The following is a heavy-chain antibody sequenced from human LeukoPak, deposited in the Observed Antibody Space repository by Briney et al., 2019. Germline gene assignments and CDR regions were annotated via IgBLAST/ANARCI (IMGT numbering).Heavy chain of an antibody. CDR3: ARGENCYDSSGYYFDS. D-gene: IGHD3-22*01. J-gene: IGHJ4*02. Sequence: SETLSLTCTVSGGSIRSGDYYWSWIRQPPGKGLEWIGYIYYSGSTYYNPSFKSRFTISVDTSKNRFSLRLTSVTAADTAVYYCARGENCYDSSGYYFDSWGQGTLVTVSS. CDR2: IYYSGST. V-gene: IGHV4-30-4*08. CDR1: GGSIRSGDYY.